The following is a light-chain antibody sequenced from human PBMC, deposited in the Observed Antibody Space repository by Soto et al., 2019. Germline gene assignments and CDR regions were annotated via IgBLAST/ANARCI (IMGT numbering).Light chain of an antibody. V-gene: IGKV1-39*01. Sequence: DIQLTQSPSSLSASVGDSVTITCRASQSISRYLNWYQQKPGKDPKLLIYAASSLQSGVPSRFSGSGSGTDFTLTISSLQPEDFATYCSQQSYSTPLSVGGGTRVEI. CDR1: QSISRY. CDR3: QQSYSTPLS. CDR2: AAS. J-gene: IGKJ4*01.